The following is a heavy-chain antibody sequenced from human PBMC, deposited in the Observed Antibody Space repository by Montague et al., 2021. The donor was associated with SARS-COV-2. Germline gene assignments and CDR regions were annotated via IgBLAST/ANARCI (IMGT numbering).Heavy chain of an antibody. CDR3: GRGGVVASPVVDY. D-gene: IGHD2-21*01. J-gene: IGHJ4*02. CDR2: IYASGGT. V-gene: IGHV4-4*07. Sequence: SETLSLTCTVSGDSISSFYCNWIRQPARKGLEWIGRIYASGGTNYNPSLKSRVTMSVDTSKNQYSLKLNPVTAADAAVYYCGRGGVVASPVVDYWGRGTLVTVSS. CDR1: GDSISSFY.